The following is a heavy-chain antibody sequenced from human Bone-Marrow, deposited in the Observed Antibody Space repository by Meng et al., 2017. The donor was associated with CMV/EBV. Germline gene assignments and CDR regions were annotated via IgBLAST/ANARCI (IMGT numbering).Heavy chain of an antibody. CDR1: GFTFSSYG. D-gene: IGHD6-13*01. CDR3: AKDIAGGPAA. J-gene: IGHJ6*02. Sequence: GESLKISCAASGFTFSSYGMHWVRQAPGKGLQWVSFIEYDGSDKFYADSVKGRFTISRDNSKNSLYLQMNSLRTEDTALYYCAKDIAGGPAAWGQGTTVTVSS. CDR2: IEYDGSDK. V-gene: IGHV3-30*02.